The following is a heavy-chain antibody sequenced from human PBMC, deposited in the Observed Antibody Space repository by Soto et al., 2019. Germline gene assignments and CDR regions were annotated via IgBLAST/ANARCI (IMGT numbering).Heavy chain of an antibody. CDR1: GGSISSSSYY. J-gene: IGHJ5*02. D-gene: IGHD1-26*01. CDR3: ASLIGGWFDP. Sequence: QLQLQESGPGLVKPSETLSLTCTVSGGSISSSSYYWGWIRQPPGKGLERIGSIYYSGSTYYNPSLKSRVTVSVDTSKNQFSLKLSSVTAADTAVYYCASLIGGWFDPWGQGTLVTVSS. CDR2: IYYSGST. V-gene: IGHV4-39*01.